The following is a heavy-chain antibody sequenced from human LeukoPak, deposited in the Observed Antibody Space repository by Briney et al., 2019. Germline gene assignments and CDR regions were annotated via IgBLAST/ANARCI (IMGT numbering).Heavy chain of an antibody. CDR1: DGSITNYD. J-gene: IGHJ6*03. Sequence: SETLSLTCTVSDGSITNYDWSWVRQPPGKGLEFIGHVHYSGTANYNPSLRSRVTISIDTSKKHFFLKLKSVTAADTAVYYCARAPESSDYYYYMDVWGKGTTVTVSS. CDR3: ARAPESSDYYYYMDV. CDR2: VHYSGTA. V-gene: IGHV4-59*01. D-gene: IGHD2/OR15-2a*01.